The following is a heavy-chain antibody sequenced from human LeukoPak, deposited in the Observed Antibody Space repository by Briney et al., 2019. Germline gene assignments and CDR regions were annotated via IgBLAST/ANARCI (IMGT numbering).Heavy chain of an antibody. D-gene: IGHD6-19*01. CDR1: GFTFSSYA. CDR3: VRGFSSDWRQYYYYGMDV. J-gene: IGHJ6*02. CDR2: ISSSSSTI. V-gene: IGHV3-48*01. Sequence: GGSLRLSCAASGFTFSSYAMSWVRQAPGKGLEWVSYISSSSSTIYYADSVKGRFTISRDNAKNSLYLQMNSLRAEDTAVYYCVRGFSSDWRQYYYYGMDVWGQGTTVTVSS.